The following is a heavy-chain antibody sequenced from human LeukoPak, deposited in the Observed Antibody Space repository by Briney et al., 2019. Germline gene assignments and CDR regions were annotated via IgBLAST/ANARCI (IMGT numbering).Heavy chain of an antibody. CDR2: MNPNSGNT. CDR3: ARSGYGTTYWYFDL. CDR1: GYTFTSYD. Sequence: GASVKVSCKASGYTFTSYDINWVRQATGQGLEWMGWMNPNSGNTGYAEKFQGRVTMTRNISIRTAYMELSSLRSEDTAVCYCARSGYGTTYWYFDLWGRGTLVTVSS. D-gene: IGHD1-7*01. V-gene: IGHV1-8*01. J-gene: IGHJ2*01.